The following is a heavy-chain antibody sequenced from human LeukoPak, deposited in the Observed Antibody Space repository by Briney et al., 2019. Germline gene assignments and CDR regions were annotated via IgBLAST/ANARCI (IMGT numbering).Heavy chain of an antibody. CDR1: GFTFSSYW. CDR3: ARDHNYAFDN. J-gene: IGHJ4*02. D-gene: IGHD1-1*01. Sequence: PGGSLRLSCAASGFTFSSYWMSWVRQAPGKGLEWVANIKQDGSEKYYVDSVRGRFTVSADNAKNSLFLQMNSLRVEDTAVYYCARDHNYAFDNWGQGTLVSVSS. V-gene: IGHV3-7*01. CDR2: IKQDGSEK.